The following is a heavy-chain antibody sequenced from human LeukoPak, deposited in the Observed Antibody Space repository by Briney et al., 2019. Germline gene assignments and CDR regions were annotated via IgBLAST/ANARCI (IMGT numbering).Heavy chain of an antibody. D-gene: IGHD3-3*01. J-gene: IGHJ4*02. CDR2: ISGSGVAT. CDR3: AKGNYDFWSGYPGLSYFDY. Sequence: GGSLRLSCAASGFIFSDYSVNWVRQAPGKGLEWVSAISGSGVATYYADSVKGRFTISRDNSKNTLYLQMNSLRAGDTAVYYCAKGNYDFWSGYPGLSYFDYWGQGTLVTVSS. CDR1: GFIFSDYS. V-gene: IGHV3-23*01.